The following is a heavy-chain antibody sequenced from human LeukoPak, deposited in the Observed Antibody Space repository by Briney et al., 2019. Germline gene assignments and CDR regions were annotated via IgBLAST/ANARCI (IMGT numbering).Heavy chain of an antibody. Sequence: GESLKISCKGSGYSFATYWIGGVRQTPGKGLERMGIIYPGDSDTRYSPSFQGQVTISADKSITTAYLQWSSLKASDTAMYYCARHQIVGATRSPFDYWGQGTLVTVSS. V-gene: IGHV5-51*01. CDR2: IYPGDSDT. J-gene: IGHJ4*02. CDR3: ARHQIVGATRSPFDY. CDR1: GYSFATYW. D-gene: IGHD1-26*01.